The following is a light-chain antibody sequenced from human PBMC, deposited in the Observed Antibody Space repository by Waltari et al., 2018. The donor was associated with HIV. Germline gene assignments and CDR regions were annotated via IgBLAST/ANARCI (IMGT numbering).Light chain of an antibody. Sequence: DIQMTQSPSSLSASVGDRVTITCQASQDINNYLNWYQQKPGKAPKLLIYDASNLETGVPSRFSGSKSGTDFTFTISSLQPEDIATYYCQQYDNLLFTFGPGTKVYIK. CDR2: DAS. V-gene: IGKV1-33*01. CDR3: QQYDNLLFT. CDR1: QDINNY. J-gene: IGKJ3*01.